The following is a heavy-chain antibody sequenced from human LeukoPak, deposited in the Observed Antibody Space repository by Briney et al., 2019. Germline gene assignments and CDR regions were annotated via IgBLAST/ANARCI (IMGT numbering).Heavy chain of an antibody. J-gene: IGHJ3*02. D-gene: IGHD1-1*01. CDR3: ARDPLSTNDFDI. Sequence: PSETLSLTCTVSGASITNSYWNWIRQSPGKGLEWIGYINYSGSTNYSPSLKSRVTISEDTSKNQFSLKLSSVTAADTAVYFCARDPLSTNDFDIWGQGTMVTISS. CDR1: GASITNSY. CDR2: INYSGST. V-gene: IGHV4-59*01.